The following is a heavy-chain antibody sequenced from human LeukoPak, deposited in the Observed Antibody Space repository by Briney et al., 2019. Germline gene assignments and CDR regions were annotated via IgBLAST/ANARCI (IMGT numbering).Heavy chain of an antibody. CDR3: ARRIAGNWFDP. Sequence: PGGSLRLSCAASGFTVSSNYMSWVRQPPGKGLEWIGSIYYSGSTYYNPSLKSRVTISVDTSKNQFSLKLSSVTAADTAVYYCARRIAGNWFDPWGQGTLVTVSS. CDR2: IYYSGST. J-gene: IGHJ5*02. V-gene: IGHV4-39*01. CDR1: GFTVSSNY. D-gene: IGHD6-13*01.